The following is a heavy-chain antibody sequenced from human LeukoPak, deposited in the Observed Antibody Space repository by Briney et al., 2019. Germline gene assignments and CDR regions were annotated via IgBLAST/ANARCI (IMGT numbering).Heavy chain of an antibody. CDR2: IYYSGST. V-gene: IGHV4-39*07. J-gene: IGHJ3*02. D-gene: IGHD3-10*01. Sequence: PSETLSLTCTGSGGSISSSSYYWGWIRQPPGKGLEWIGSIYYSGSTYYHPSLKSRVTISVDTSKNQFSLKLSSVTAADTAVYYCARWDYYGSGSQPPLDAFDIWGQGTMVTVSS. CDR1: GGSISSSSYY. CDR3: ARWDYYGSGSQPPLDAFDI.